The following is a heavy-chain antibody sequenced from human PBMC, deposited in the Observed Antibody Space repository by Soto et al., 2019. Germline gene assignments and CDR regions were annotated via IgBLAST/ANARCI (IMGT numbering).Heavy chain of an antibody. CDR2: IYHSGST. D-gene: IGHD3-10*01. V-gene: IGHV4-4*01. Sequence: QVQLQESGPGLVKPSGTLSLTCAVSGGSISSSNWWSWVRQPPGKGLEWIGEIYHSGSTTYNPSLKSRATISLDXXKNQFSLKLSAVTAADTAVDCCARVSGNDYYGMDVWGQGTTVTVSS. CDR1: GGSISSSNW. CDR3: ARVSGNDYYGMDV. J-gene: IGHJ6*02.